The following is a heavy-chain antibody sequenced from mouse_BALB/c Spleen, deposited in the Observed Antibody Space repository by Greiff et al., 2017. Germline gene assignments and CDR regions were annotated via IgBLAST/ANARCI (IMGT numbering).Heavy chain of an antibody. CDR2: IWAGGST. V-gene: IGHV2-9*02. CDR1: GFSLTSYG. Sequence: VKLVESGPGLVAPSQSLSITCTVSGFSLTSYGVHWVRQPPGKGLEWLGVIWAGGSTNYNSALMSRLSISKDNSKSQVFLKMNSLQTDDTAMYYCARDRGDDYGYAMDYWGQGTSVTVSS. D-gene: IGHD2-4*01. J-gene: IGHJ4*01. CDR3: ARDRGDDYGYAMDY.